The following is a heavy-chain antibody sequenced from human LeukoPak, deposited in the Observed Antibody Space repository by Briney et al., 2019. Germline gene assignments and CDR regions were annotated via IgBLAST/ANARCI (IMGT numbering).Heavy chain of an antibody. D-gene: IGHD3-9*01. CDR3: ARVADDILTGYPFDY. Sequence: PEASVKLSCEASGYTFTGYYMNWVRQAPGQGLEWMGWIRAYNGNTNYAQKLQGRVTMTTDTSTSTAYMELRSLRSDDTAVYYCARVADDILTGYPFDYWGQGTLVTVSS. J-gene: IGHJ4*02. CDR1: GYTFTGYY. CDR2: IRAYNGNT. V-gene: IGHV1-18*04.